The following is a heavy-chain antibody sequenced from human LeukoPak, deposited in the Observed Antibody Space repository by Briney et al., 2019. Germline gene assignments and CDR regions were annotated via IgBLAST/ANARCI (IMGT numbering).Heavy chain of an antibody. D-gene: IGHD4-11*01. CDR1: GFTFEDYG. J-gene: IGHJ4*02. Sequence: PGGSLRLSCVASGFTFEDYGMSWVRQSAGKGLEWVSSINWHGGSTHYAESVKGRFTISRDNAKNSLFLQMNSLRAEDTALYYCARANYSPYYFDYWGQGTLATVSS. V-gene: IGHV3-20*04. CDR3: ARANYSPYYFDY. CDR2: INWHGGST.